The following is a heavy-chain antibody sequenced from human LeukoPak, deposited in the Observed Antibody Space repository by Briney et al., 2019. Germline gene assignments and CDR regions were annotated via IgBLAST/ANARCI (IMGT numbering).Heavy chain of an antibody. CDR2: ISFDGSDL. CDR1: GSTFSSSG. Sequence: GGSLTLSCTASGSTFSSSGMHWVRQAPGKGLEWVALISFDGSDLFHIDSVKGRLTMSRDNAKNTLFLQMNSLRAEDTGVYFCARGEASGGDSDYSLDALDIWGQGTMVSVSS. V-gene: IGHV3-33*05. CDR3: ARGEASGGDSDYSLDALDI. D-gene: IGHD4-11*01. J-gene: IGHJ3*02.